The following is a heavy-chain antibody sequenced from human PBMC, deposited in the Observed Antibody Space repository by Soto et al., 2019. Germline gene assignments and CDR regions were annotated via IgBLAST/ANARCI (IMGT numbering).Heavy chain of an antibody. Sequence: GASVKVSCKVSGYFLTALSIHWVRQAPGKGLEWMGGFDREDGETIYAQKFQGRVTMTEDTSTDSAYMELSSLTSEDTAIYYCAHGEGIVKSTVYFDSWGQGTLVTVSS. CDR1: GYFLTALS. J-gene: IGHJ4*02. CDR3: AHGEGIVKSTVYFDS. V-gene: IGHV1-24*01. CDR2: FDREDGET. D-gene: IGHD1-26*01.